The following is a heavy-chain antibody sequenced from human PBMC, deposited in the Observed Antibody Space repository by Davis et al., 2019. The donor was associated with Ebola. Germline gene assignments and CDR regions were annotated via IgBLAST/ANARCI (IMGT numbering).Heavy chain of an antibody. CDR3: ARALDYGDYAALGY. V-gene: IGHV4-34*01. D-gene: IGHD4-17*01. Sequence: SETLSLTCAVDGGSFSGYYWSWIRQPPGKGLEWIGEINHSGSTNYNPSLKSRVTISVDTSKNQFSLKLSSVTAADTAVYYCARALDYGDYAALGYWGQGTLVTVSS. CDR2: INHSGST. CDR1: GGSFSGYY. J-gene: IGHJ4*02.